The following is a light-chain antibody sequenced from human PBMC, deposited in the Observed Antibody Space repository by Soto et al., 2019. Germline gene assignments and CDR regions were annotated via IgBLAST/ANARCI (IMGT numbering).Light chain of an antibody. CDR3: QQYYNTPYT. Sequence: DIVMTQSPDSLAVSLGERATINCKSSQSVLYSSNNKNYLAWYQQQPGQPPKLLIYWASTRESGVPDRFSGSGSGTDFTLTISSLQAEDVAVYYCQQYYNTPYTFGQGTTLEIK. V-gene: IGKV4-1*01. CDR2: WAS. J-gene: IGKJ2*01. CDR1: QSVLYSSNNKNY.